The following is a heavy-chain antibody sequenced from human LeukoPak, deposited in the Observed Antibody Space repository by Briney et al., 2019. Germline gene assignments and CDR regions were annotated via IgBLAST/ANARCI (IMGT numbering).Heavy chain of an antibody. CDR3: ATDDDLGYCSGGSCYPFDY. V-gene: IGHV3-48*01. D-gene: IGHD2-15*01. CDR1: GFTFSSYS. CDR2: ISSSSSTI. Sequence: GGSLRLSCAASGFTFSSYSMNWVRQAPGKGLEWVSYISSSSSTIYYADSVKGRFTISRDNAKNSLYLQMNSLRAEDTAVYYCATDDDLGYCSGGSCYPFDYLGQGTLVTVSS. J-gene: IGHJ4*02.